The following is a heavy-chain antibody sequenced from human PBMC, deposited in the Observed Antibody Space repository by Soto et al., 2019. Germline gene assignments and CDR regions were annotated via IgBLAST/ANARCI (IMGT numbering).Heavy chain of an antibody. V-gene: IGHV1-46*03. D-gene: IGHD6-13*01. CDR3: ARGAAAGIRGYFDY. CDR1: GYTFITYG. J-gene: IGHJ4*02. Sequence: ASVKVSCKASGYTFITYGISWVRQAPGQGLEWMGIINPSGGSTSYAQKFQGRVTMTRDTSTSTVYMELSSLRSEDTAVYYCARGAAAGIRGYFDYWGQGTLVTVSS. CDR2: INPSGGST.